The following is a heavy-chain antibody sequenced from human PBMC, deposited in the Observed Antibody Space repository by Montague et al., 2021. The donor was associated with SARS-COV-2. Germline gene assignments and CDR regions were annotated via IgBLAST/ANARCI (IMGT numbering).Heavy chain of an antibody. CDR2: TNYRSKWTS. CDR3: VRDTGSAQAGFDA. D-gene: IGHD4-17*01. V-gene: IGHV6-1*01. CDR1: GDSVSSNPAA. Sequence: CAISGDSVSSNPAAWNWIRQSPSGGLEWLGRTNYRSKWTSDYATSVEGRISIGPDTSKNQFFLHLRSVTPEDTGVYYCVRDTGSAQAGFDAWGQGTLVTVSS. J-gene: IGHJ4*02.